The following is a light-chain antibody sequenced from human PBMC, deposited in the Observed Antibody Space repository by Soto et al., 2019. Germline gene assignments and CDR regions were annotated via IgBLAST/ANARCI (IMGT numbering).Light chain of an antibody. CDR1: QSLVYSDGNTS. CDR3: MQGTHWPWT. J-gene: IGKJ1*01. V-gene: IGKV2-30*01. Sequence: DVVMTQSPLSLPVTLGQPASISCRSSQSLVYSDGNTSLNWFQQRPGQSPRRLIFKVSNRDSGVPDRFSGSGSGTAFTLTIGGVGAEDVEVNSCMQGTHWPWTFGQGTKVEIK. CDR2: KVS.